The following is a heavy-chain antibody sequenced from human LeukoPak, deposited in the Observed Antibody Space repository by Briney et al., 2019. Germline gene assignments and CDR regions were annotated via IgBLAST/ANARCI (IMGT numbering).Heavy chain of an antibody. D-gene: IGHD3-3*01. CDR3: ARDRAWNYFDY. V-gene: IGHV3-30*03. J-gene: IGHJ4*02. Sequence: GGSLKLSCAPSGFTFSRHGMQWVRQAPGKGLEWVAIISNDGSRKYYGHSVEGRFTISRDNSKNTLYLQMDSLRAEDTAVYYCARDRAWNYFDYWGQGTLVTVSS. CDR1: GFTFSRHG. CDR2: ISNDGSRK.